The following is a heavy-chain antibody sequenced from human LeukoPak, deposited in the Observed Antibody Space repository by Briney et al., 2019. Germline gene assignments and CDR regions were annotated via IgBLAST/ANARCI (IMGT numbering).Heavy chain of an antibody. V-gene: IGHV3-21*01. J-gene: IGHJ4*02. Sequence: GGSLRLSCSASGFTFSDYDMNWVRQAPGKGLEWVSSISYLSSHVYYGDSVKGRFSISRDNAKNSLYLQMNSLGAEDTAIYYCGRAFPPLRTSSAGNLWGQGILVTVSS. CDR3: GRAFPPLRTSSAGNL. D-gene: IGHD1-7*01. CDR1: GFTFSDYD. CDR2: ISYLSSHV.